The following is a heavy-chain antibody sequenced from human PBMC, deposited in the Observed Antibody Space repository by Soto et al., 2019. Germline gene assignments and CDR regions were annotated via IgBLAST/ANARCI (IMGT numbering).Heavy chain of an antibody. CDR2: ISAYNGNT. J-gene: IGHJ6*02. D-gene: IGHD2-15*01. Sequence: QVPLVQSGAEVKKPGASVKVPCKASGYTFTSYGISWVRQAPGQGLEWMGWISAYNGNTNYAQKLQGRVTMTTDTSTSTAYMELRSLRSDDTAVYYCARDPGYCSGGSCYGMDVWGQGTTVTVSS. CDR1: GYTFTSYG. CDR3: ARDPGYCSGGSCYGMDV. V-gene: IGHV1-18*01.